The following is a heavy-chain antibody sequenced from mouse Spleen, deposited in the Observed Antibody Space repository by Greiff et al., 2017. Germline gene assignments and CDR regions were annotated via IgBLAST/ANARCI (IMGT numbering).Heavy chain of an antibody. CDR3: ATYYSRSGAMDY. CDR2: INPSSGYT. Sequence: QVQLKESGAELAKPGASVKLSCKASGYTFTSYWMHWVKQRPGQGLEWIGYINPSSGYTKYNQKFKDKATLTADKSSSTAYMQLSSLTYEDSAVYYCATYYSRSGAMDYWGQGTSVTVSS. D-gene: IGHD2-12*01. J-gene: IGHJ4*01. CDR1: GYTFTSYW. V-gene: IGHV1-7*01.